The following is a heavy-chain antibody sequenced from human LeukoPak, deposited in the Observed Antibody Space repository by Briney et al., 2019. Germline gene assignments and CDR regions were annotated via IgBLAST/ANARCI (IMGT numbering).Heavy chain of an antibody. CDR1: GFAFNGYA. D-gene: IGHD6-19*01. CDR2: ISGSGGTT. J-gene: IGHJ4*02. V-gene: IGHV3-23*01. CDR3: AKEDGGSGWYEPVEY. Sequence: GGSLRLSCAASGFAFNGYAMSWVRQVPGKGLEWVSTISGSGGTTYYADSLKGRFTISRDNSKNMLFLQMNSLRAEDTAIYYCAKEDGGSGWYEPVEYWGQGTLVTVSS.